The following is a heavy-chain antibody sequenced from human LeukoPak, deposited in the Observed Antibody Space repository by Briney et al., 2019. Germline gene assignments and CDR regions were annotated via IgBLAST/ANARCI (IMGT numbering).Heavy chain of an antibody. CDR3: ARAPYDSSGYRFDY. CDR1: GFTFTNYW. J-gene: IGHJ4*02. Sequence: GGSLRLSCAASGFTFTNYWMSWVRQAPGRGLEWVANIRQDGSEKLYVDSVKGRFIISRDHAKNSLYLQMDSLRAEDTAVYYCARAPYDSSGYRFDYWGQGTLVTVSS. D-gene: IGHD3-22*01. CDR2: IRQDGSEK. V-gene: IGHV3-7*01.